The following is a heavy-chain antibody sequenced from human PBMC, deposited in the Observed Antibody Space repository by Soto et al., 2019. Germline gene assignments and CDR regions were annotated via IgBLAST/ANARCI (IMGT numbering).Heavy chain of an antibody. J-gene: IGHJ3*02. CDR3: ASTWYSSSCGAFDI. CDR1: GGSISSGGYY. Sequence: QVELQESGPGLVKPSKTLSLTCTVSGGSISSGGYYWSWIRQHPGKGLEWIGYIYYSGSTYYNPSLKSRVTISVDTSKNQFSLKLSSVTAADTAVYYCASTWYSSSCGAFDIWGQGTMVTVSS. V-gene: IGHV4-31*03. D-gene: IGHD6-13*01. CDR2: IYYSGST.